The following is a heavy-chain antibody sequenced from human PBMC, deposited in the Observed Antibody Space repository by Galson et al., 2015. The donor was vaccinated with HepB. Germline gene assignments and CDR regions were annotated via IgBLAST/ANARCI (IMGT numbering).Heavy chain of an antibody. D-gene: IGHD3-10*01. CDR1: GFTFSTHS. Sequence: SLRLSCADSGFTFSTHSMNWVRQAPGKGLEWISYISSSSTKIYYADSVKGRFTISRDNSKNTLYLQMNSLRAEDTAVYYCAKSLLWFGVDYWGQGTLVTVSS. V-gene: IGHV3-21*05. J-gene: IGHJ4*02. CDR3: AKSLLWFGVDY. CDR2: ISSSSTKI.